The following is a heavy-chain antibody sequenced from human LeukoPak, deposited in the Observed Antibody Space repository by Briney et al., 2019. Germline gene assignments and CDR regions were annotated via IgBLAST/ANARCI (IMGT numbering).Heavy chain of an antibody. CDR2: IYTSGST. J-gene: IGHJ4*02. CDR1: GGSISSYY. D-gene: IGHD3-22*01. Sequence: PSETLSLTCTVSGGSISSYYRSWIRQPAGKGLEWIGRIYTSGSTNYNPSLKSRVTMSVDTSKNQFSLKLSSVTAADTAVYYCARGEGSGYYYYYFDYWGQGTLVTVSS. V-gene: IGHV4-4*07. CDR3: ARGEGSGYYYYYFDY.